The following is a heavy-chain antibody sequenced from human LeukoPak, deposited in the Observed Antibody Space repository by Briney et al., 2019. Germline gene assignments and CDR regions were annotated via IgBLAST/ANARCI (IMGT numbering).Heavy chain of an antibody. V-gene: IGHV1-2*02. CDR3: AREGLYGDSD. D-gene: IGHD4-17*01. J-gene: IGHJ4*02. CDR1: GYTFTVYY. Sequence: GASVKVSCKSSGYTFTVYYMHWVRQAPGQGLVWMGGINPNSGGTNYAQKFPRRVTMTRDTSISTAYMELSRLRSDDTAVYYCAREGLYGDSDWGQGTLVTVSS. CDR2: INPNSGGT.